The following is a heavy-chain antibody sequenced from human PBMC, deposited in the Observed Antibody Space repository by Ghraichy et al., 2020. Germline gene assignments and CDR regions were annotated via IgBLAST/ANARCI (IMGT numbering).Heavy chain of an antibody. D-gene: IGHD1-7*01. CDR2: IYYSGST. Sequence: SETMSLTCTVSGGSISSGGYYWSWIRQHPGKGLEWIGYIYYSGSTYYNPSLKSRVTISVDTSKNQFSLKLSSVTAADTAVYYCASSSSITGTYYWGQGTLVTVSS. V-gene: IGHV4-31*03. CDR1: GGSISSGGYY. CDR3: ASSSSITGTYY. J-gene: IGHJ4*02.